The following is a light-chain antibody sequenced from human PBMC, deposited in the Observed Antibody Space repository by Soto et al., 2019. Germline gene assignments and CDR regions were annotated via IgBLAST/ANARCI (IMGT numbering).Light chain of an antibody. J-gene: IGKJ5*01. CDR2: YPS. V-gene: IGKV3-11*01. CDR1: QSISNS. CDR3: QQRVNWL. Sequence: VLTQSPATLSLSPGERATLSCRASQSISNSLAWYQQKPGQAPRLLIYYPSNRATGIPARFSGSGSGTDVTLTISSLDPEEFAVYYCQQRVNWLFGQGTRLEIK.